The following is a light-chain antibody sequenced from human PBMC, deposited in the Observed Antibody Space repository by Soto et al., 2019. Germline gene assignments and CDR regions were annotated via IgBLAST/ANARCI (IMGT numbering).Light chain of an antibody. V-gene: IGLV2-14*03. CDR3: QSYDSGLSSYV. Sequence: QSALTQPASVSGSPGQSITIFCTGTSSDIGIYNFVSWYQQHPGKAPKLMIYNVYSRPSGVSSRFSGSKSGNTASLTISWLQAEDEADYYCQSYDSGLSSYVFGSGTKLTVL. J-gene: IGLJ1*01. CDR1: SSDIGIYNF. CDR2: NVY.